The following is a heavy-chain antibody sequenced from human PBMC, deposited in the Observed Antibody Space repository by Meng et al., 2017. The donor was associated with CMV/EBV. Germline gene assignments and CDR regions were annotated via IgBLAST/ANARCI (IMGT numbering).Heavy chain of an antibody. CDR1: GGTFSSYA. CDR3: AGTAHSTPGGYFDY. D-gene: IGHD3-10*01. Sequence: SVKVSCKASGGTFSSYAISWVRQAPGQGLERMGGIIPIFGTANYAQKFQGRVTITTDESTSTAYMELSSLRSEDTAVYYCAGTAHSTPGGYFDYWGQGTLVTVSS. J-gene: IGHJ4*02. V-gene: IGHV1-69*05. CDR2: IIPIFGTA.